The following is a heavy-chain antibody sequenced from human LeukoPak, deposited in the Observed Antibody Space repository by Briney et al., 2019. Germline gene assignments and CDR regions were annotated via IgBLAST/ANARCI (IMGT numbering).Heavy chain of an antibody. J-gene: IGHJ4*02. CDR3: AKVSRFAVVPAAMLDY. D-gene: IGHD2-2*01. CDR2: ISGSGDIT. Sequence: GGSLRLSCAASGFTFSNAWLSWVCQAPGKGLEWVSAISGSGDITYYADSVKGRFTMSRDNFKNTLYLQMNSLRAEDTAVYYCAKVSRFAVVPAAMLDYWGQGIQVTVSS. CDR1: GFTFSNAW. V-gene: IGHV3-23*01.